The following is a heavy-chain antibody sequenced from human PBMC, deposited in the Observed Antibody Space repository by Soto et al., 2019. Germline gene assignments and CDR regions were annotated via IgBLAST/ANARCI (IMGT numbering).Heavy chain of an antibody. CDR3: ARGYRTSWYWFDL. V-gene: IGHV4-61*01. CDR2: IYNSGST. D-gene: IGHD6-13*01. Sequence: QAQLQESGPGPVKPSETLSLTCTVSGGSVSGGTHYWSWIRQPPGKGLEWIGYIYNSGSTNYNPSLKRRLTISVDTSKNQFSLRLRSGTAAATAVYYCARGYRTSWYWFDLWGRGTLVTVSS. CDR1: GGSVSGGTHY. J-gene: IGHJ2*01.